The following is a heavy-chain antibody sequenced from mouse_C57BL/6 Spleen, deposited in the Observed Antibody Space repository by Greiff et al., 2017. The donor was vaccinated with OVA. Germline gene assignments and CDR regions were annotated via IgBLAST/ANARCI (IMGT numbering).Heavy chain of an antibody. V-gene: IGHV1-69*01. CDR1: GYTFTSYW. J-gene: IGHJ2*01. Sequence: QVQLQQPGAELVMPGASVKLSCKASGYTFTSYWMHWVKQRPGQGLEWIGEIDPSDSYTTYNQKFKGKTTLTVDKSSSTAYMQLSSLTSEDSAVYYCARRGSSFYFDYWGQGTTLTVSS. CDR3: ARRGSSFYFDY. D-gene: IGHD1-1*01. CDR2: IDPSDSYT.